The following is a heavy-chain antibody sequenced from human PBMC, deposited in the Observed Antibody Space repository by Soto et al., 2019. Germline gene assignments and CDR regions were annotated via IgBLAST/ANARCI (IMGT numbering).Heavy chain of an antibody. D-gene: IGHD6-13*01. CDR1: GGSISSSNW. CDR2: IYHSGST. Sequence: SETLSLTCAVSGGSISSSNWWSWVRQPPGKGLEWIGEIYHSGSTNYNPSLKSRVTISVDKSKNQFSLKLSSVTAADTAVYCCARDRIAAASSPRYGMDVWGQGTTVTVSS. V-gene: IGHV4-4*01. J-gene: IGHJ6*02. CDR3: ARDRIAAASSPRYGMDV.